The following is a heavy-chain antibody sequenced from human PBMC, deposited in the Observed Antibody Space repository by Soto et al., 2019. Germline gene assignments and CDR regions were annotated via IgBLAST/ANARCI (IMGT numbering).Heavy chain of an antibody. CDR3: ARGGGIVVVTAPYDY. D-gene: IGHD2-21*02. Sequence: ASVKVSCKASGYTLSSYYMNWVRQAPGQGLEWLGIINPSGGYTTYAQRFLGRVTMTSDTSTSTVHMELGSLTSEDTAVYYCARGGGIVVVTAPYDYWGQGTLVTVSS. V-gene: IGHV1-46*03. CDR1: GYTLSSYY. J-gene: IGHJ4*02. CDR2: INPSGGYT.